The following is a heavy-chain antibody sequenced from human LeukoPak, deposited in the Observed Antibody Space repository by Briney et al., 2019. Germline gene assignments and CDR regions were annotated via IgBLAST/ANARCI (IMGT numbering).Heavy chain of an antibody. CDR2: IIPILGIA. J-gene: IGHJ4*02. Sequence: GTSVKLSCKASGGTFSSYTISWVRQAPGQGLEWMGRIIPILGIANYAQKFQGRVTITADKSTSTAYMELSSLRSEDTAVYYCARAEGQGELRYWGQGTLVTVSS. CDR1: GGTFSSYT. D-gene: IGHD1-26*01. V-gene: IGHV1-69*02. CDR3: ARAEGQGELRY.